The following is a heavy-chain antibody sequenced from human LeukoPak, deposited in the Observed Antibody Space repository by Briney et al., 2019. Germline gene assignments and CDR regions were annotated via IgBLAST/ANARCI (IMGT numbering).Heavy chain of an antibody. CDR3: ARHYDTSGYHYFDF. J-gene: IGHJ4*02. CDR2: INGDGGST. D-gene: IGHD3-22*01. V-gene: IGHV3-74*01. Sequence: GGSLRLSCAASGFTFSSYWMHWVRQAPGKGLVWVSRINGDGGSTTYADSVKGRFTISGDNAKNTLYLEMNSLRAEDTAVYYCARHYDTSGYHYFDFRGQGTLVTVSS. CDR1: GFTFSSYW.